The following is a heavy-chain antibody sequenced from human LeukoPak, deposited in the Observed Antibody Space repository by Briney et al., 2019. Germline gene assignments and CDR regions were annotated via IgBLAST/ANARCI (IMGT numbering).Heavy chain of an antibody. CDR1: GFTFSDYY. J-gene: IGHJ4*02. CDR2: ISNSDSYT. Sequence: GGSLRLSCAASGFTFSDYYMSWIRQAPGKGLAWVSYISNSDSYTNYADSVRGRFTISRDNAKNSLYLQMNSLRAEDTAVYYCTKNRLFSEETTRITIDSGGQGTRVTVS. V-gene: IGHV3-11*06. CDR3: TKNRLFSEETTRITIDS. D-gene: IGHD1-1*01.